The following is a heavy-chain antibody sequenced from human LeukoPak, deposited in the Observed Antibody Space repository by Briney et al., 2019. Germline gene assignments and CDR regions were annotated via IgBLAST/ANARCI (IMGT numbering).Heavy chain of an antibody. CDR1: GFTFSSYW. V-gene: IGHV3-74*01. D-gene: IGHD6-19*01. Sequence: PGGSLRLSCAASGFTFSSYWMHWVRQAPGKGLVWVSRINSDGSSTSYADSVKGRFTISRDNAKNTLYLQMNSLGAEDTAIYYCARALAVTGTGGYYWGQGSLVTVSS. CDR3: ARALAVTGTGGYY. J-gene: IGHJ4*02. CDR2: INSDGSST.